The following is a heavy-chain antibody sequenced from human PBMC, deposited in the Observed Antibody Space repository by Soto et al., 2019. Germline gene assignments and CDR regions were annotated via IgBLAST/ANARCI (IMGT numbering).Heavy chain of an antibody. Sequence: GESLKISCTGFGYTFTTFWISWVRQMPGRGLEWMGRIDPRDSYTNYSPSFQGHVTISVDKSISTAYLQWGSLKASDTAMYYCARLYCSSSTCDSWFDPWGQGTLVTVLL. V-gene: IGHV5-10-1*01. D-gene: IGHD2-2*01. CDR3: ARLYCSSSTCDSWFDP. CDR1: GYTFTTFW. J-gene: IGHJ5*02. CDR2: IDPRDSYT.